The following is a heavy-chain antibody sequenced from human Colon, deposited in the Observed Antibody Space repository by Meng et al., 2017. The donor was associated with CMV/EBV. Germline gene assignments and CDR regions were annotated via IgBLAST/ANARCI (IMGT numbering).Heavy chain of an antibody. V-gene: IGHV4-34*01. CDR1: GGSISNYY. D-gene: IGHD3-22*01. Sequence: SETLSLTCTVSGGSISNYYWSWIRQPPGKGLEWIGEINHSGSTNYNPSLKSRVTISLDTSKNQFSLKLSSVTAADTAVFYCARAFYYYDSSGYSDYWGQGTLVTVSS. J-gene: IGHJ4*02. CDR2: INHSGST. CDR3: ARAFYYYDSSGYSDY.